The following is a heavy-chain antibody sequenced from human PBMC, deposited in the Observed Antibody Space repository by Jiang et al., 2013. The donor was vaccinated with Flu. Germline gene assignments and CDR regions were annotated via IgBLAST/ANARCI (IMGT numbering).Heavy chain of an antibody. Sequence: RQAPGQGLEWMGWISAYNGNTNYAQKLQGRVTMTTDTSTSTAYMELRSLRSDDTAVYYCAREYDSFGGYYTYWGQGTLVTVSS. J-gene: IGHJ4*02. CDR2: ISAYNGNT. D-gene: IGHD3-3*01. CDR3: AREYDSFGGYYTY. V-gene: IGHV1-18*01.